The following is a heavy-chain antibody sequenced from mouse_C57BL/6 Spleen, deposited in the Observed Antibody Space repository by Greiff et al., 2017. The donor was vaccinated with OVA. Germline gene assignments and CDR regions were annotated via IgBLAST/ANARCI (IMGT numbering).Heavy chain of an antibody. Sequence: QVQLQQSGAELVRPGASVTLSCKASGYTFTDYEMHWVKQTPVHGLEWIGAIDPETGGTAYNQKFKGKAILTADKSSSTAYMELRSLTSEDSAVYYCYSNYEESDYWGQGTTLTVSS. CDR1: GYTFTDYE. CDR2: IDPETGGT. D-gene: IGHD2-5*01. CDR3: YSNYEESDY. V-gene: IGHV1-15*01. J-gene: IGHJ2*01.